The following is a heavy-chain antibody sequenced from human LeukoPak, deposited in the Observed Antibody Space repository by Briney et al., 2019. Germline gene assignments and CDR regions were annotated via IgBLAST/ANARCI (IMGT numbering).Heavy chain of an antibody. V-gene: IGHV1-2*02. CDR1: GYTFTGYY. J-gene: IGHJ4*02. Sequence: GASVKVSCKASGYTFTGYYIHWVRQAPGQGLEWMGWINPNSGGTNYAQKFQGRVTMTRDTSISTAYMELSRLRSDDTAVFYCARESLSGSYHNYWGQGTLVTVSS. D-gene: IGHD1-26*01. CDR2: INPNSGGT. CDR3: ARESLSGSYHNY.